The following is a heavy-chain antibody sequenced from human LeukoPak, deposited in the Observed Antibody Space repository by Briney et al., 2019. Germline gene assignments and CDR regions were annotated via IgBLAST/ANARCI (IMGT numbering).Heavy chain of an antibody. J-gene: IGHJ5*02. V-gene: IGHV1-18*01. CDR2: ISAHNGNT. CDR1: GYTFTSYG. CDR3: ARLVTEARGDYNWFDP. D-gene: IGHD4-23*01. Sequence: ASVKVSCKASGYTFTSYGISWVRQAPGQGLEWMGWISAHNGNTNYAQKLQGRVTMTTDTSTSTAYMELRSLRSDDTAVYYCARLVTEARGDYNWFDPWGQGTLVTVSS.